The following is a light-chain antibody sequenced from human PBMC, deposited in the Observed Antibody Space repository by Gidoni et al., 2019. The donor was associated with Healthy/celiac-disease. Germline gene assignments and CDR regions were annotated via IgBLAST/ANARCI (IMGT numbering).Light chain of an antibody. CDR2: WAS. CDR3: QQYYSTLLT. V-gene: IGKV4-1*01. Sequence: DIVMTQYPDSLAVSLGERATINCKSSQSVLYSPNNKNYLAWYQQKPGQPPKLLIYWASTRESGVPDRFSGSGSGTDFTLTISSLQAEDVAVYYCQQYYSTLLTFGGXTKVEIK. CDR1: QSVLYSPNNKNY. J-gene: IGKJ4*01.